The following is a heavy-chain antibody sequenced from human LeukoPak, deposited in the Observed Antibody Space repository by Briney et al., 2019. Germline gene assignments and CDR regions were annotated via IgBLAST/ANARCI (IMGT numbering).Heavy chain of an antibody. J-gene: IGHJ4*02. V-gene: IGHV3-23*01. Sequence: GGYLRLSCAASGFTFTSYVMSWVRQAPGKRLEWVSSIGGGGDYTYYSDSVKGRFTISRDNSENRVYLEMKSLRAEDTAVYYCARRTASDFWGQGTLVTVSS. CDR1: GFTFTSYV. D-gene: IGHD2-21*02. CDR2: IGGGGDYT. CDR3: ARRTASDF.